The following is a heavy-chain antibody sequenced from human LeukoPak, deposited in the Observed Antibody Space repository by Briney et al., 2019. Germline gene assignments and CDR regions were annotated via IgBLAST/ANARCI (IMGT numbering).Heavy chain of an antibody. CDR2: IYYSGST. CDR1: GGSISSYY. Sequence: PSETLSLTCTVSGGSISSYYWSWIRQPPGKGLEWIGYIYYSGSTNYNPSLKSRVTISVDTSKNQFSLKLSSVTAADTAVYYCARMYYDFWSGYSSQTFDYWGQGTLVTVSS. J-gene: IGHJ4*02. CDR3: ARMYYDFWSGYSSQTFDY. D-gene: IGHD3-3*01. V-gene: IGHV4-59*01.